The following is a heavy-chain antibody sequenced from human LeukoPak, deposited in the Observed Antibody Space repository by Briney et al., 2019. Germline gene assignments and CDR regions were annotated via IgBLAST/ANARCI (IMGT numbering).Heavy chain of an antibody. Sequence: GASVKVSCKASGYTFTSYGISWVRQAPGQGLEWMGWIGAYNGNTNYAQKLQGRVTMTTDTSTSTAYMELRSLRSDDTAVYYCARSGGPTTTHNWFDPWGQGTLVTVSS. J-gene: IGHJ5*02. CDR3: ARSGGPTTTHNWFDP. D-gene: IGHD1-1*01. CDR2: IGAYNGNT. V-gene: IGHV1-18*01. CDR1: GYTFTSYG.